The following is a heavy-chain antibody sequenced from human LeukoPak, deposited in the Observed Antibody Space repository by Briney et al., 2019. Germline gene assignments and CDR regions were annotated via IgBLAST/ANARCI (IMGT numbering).Heavy chain of an antibody. V-gene: IGHV1-46*01. Sequence: ASVKVSCKASGYTFTNYYMHWVRQAPGEGHEWVGIINPTGGSTSYAQKFQGRVTMTRDTSTSTVYMELSSLRSEDTAVYYCARQPTTVTTRDAFDIWGQGTMVTVSS. CDR3: ARQPTTVTTRDAFDI. J-gene: IGHJ3*02. CDR2: INPTGGST. D-gene: IGHD4-17*01. CDR1: GYTFTNYY.